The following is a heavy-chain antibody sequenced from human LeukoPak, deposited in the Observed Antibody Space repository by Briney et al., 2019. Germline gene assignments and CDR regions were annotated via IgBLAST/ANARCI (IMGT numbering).Heavy chain of an antibody. V-gene: IGHV3-23*01. Sequence: GGSLRLSCAASGFTFSSYGMSWVRQAPGKGLEWVSGISGTGGSTDYADSVKGRFTISRDNAKNSLFLQMNSLRAEDTAVYYCARDQGALLRYFDWFPTLGYWGQGTLVTVSS. CDR1: GFTFSSYG. CDR3: ARDQGALLRYFDWFPTLGY. D-gene: IGHD3-9*01. CDR2: ISGTGGST. J-gene: IGHJ4*02.